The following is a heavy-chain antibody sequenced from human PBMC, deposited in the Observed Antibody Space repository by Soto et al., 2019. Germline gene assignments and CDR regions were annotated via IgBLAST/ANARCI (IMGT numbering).Heavy chain of an antibody. D-gene: IGHD1-1*01. CDR3: ARGTTGTTSMDV. J-gene: IGHJ6*03. CDR2: INHSGST. V-gene: IGHV4-34*01. CDR1: GGSFSGYY. Sequence: PSETLSLTCAVYGGSFSGYYWSWIRQPPGKGLEWIGEINHSGSTNYNPSLKSRVTISVDTSKNQFSLKLSSVTAADTAVYYCARGTTGTTSMDVWGEGTTVTVSS.